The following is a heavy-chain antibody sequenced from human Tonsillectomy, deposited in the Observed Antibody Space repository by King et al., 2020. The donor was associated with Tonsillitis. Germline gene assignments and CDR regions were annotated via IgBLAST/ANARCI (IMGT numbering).Heavy chain of an antibody. V-gene: IGHV3-30-3*01. CDR3: AREVHDFWSGLPQNDAFDI. CDR1: GFTFSSYA. CDR2: ISYDGSNK. J-gene: IGHJ3*02. D-gene: IGHD3-3*01. Sequence: VQLVESGGGVVQPGRSLRLSCAASGFTFSSYAMHWVRQAPGKGLEWVAVISYDGSNKYYADSVKGRFTISRDNSKDTLYLQMNSLRAEETAVYYCAREVHDFWSGLPQNDAFDIWGQGTMVTVSS.